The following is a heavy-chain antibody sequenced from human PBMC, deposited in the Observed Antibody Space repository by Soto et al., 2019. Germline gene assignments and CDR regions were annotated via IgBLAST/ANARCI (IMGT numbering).Heavy chain of an antibody. Sequence: AASVKVSCRASGYTFTSYGISWVREAPGQGPEWMGWISAYNGNTNYAQKLQGRVTMTTDTSTSTAYIDLRRLRSDDTAVYYCAREKNGYNFWNVGGQGTTVTVSS. CDR3: AREKNGYNFWNV. J-gene: IGHJ6*02. CDR1: GYTFTSYG. CDR2: ISAYNGNT. D-gene: IGHD5-18*01. V-gene: IGHV1-18*04.